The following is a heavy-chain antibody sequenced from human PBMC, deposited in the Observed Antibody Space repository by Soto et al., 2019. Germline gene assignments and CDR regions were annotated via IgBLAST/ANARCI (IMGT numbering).Heavy chain of an antibody. V-gene: IGHV1-3*01. CDR1: GYTFTSYA. Sequence: ASVKVSCKASGYTFTSYAMHWVHQAPGQRLEWMAWINAGNGNTKYSQKLQGRVTITRDTSASTAYMELSSLRSEDTAVYYCARDWYYGSGTLLYWGQGTLVTVSS. CDR3: ARDWYYGSGTLLY. CDR2: INAGNGNT. D-gene: IGHD3-10*01. J-gene: IGHJ4*02.